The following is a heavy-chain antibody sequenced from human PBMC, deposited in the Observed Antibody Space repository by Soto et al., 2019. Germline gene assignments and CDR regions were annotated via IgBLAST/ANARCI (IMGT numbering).Heavy chain of an antibody. Sequence: ASVNVSCKASGYTFTSYYMHWVRQAPGQGLEWMGIINPSGGSTSYAQKFQGRVTMTRDTSTSTVYMELSSLRSEDTAVYYCAREYCSSTSCYRSPNNFDYWGQGTLVTVSS. V-gene: IGHV1-46*01. CDR1: GYTFTSYY. D-gene: IGHD2-2*01. CDR2: INPSGGST. J-gene: IGHJ4*02. CDR3: AREYCSSTSCYRSPNNFDY.